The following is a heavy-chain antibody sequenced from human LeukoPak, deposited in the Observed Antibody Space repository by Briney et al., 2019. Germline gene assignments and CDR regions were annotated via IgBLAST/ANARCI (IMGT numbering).Heavy chain of an antibody. V-gene: IGHV4-59*12. D-gene: IGHD3-16*02. CDR1: GDSISSYY. Sequence: SETLPLTCTVSGDSISSYYWSWIRLAPGKGLEWIGNIHNIVNINYNPALKSRVTILIDTSKNQFSLKLSSVTAADTAVYYCARAPHVWGSYRPYYFDYWGQGTLVTVSS. CDR2: IHNIVNI. CDR3: ARAPHVWGSYRPYYFDY. J-gene: IGHJ4*02.